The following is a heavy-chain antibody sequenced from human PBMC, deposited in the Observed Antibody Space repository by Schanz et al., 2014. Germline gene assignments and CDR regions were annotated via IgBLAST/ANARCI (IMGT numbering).Heavy chain of an antibody. D-gene: IGHD3-10*01. Sequence: VQLLESGGGLVQPGGSLRLSCAASGFTFSSYAMHWVRQAPGKGLEWVAVISYDGRNKYYADSVKGRFTISRDNSKTTLSLQMRRLRVEDTAVYYCASGVHVSSLQKGLQFWGRGTLVIVSS. CDR3: ASGVHVSSLQKGLQF. V-gene: IGHV3-30-3*01. CDR2: ISYDGRNK. CDR1: GFTFSSYA. J-gene: IGHJ1*01.